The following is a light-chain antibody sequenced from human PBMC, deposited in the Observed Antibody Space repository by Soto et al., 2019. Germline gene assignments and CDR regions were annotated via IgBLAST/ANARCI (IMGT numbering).Light chain of an antibody. CDR1: QAITIY. V-gene: IGKV1-33*01. CDR3: QQYDNFSSIT. CDR2: DAS. J-gene: IGKJ5*01. Sequence: IQLTQSPSSLSASVGDRVTITCQASQAITIYLHWYQQKAGKAPKLLIYDASHLEKGVPSRFSGGGSGTNFPFIIRSLQPEDIATYYCQQYDNFSSITFGQGKRLEIK.